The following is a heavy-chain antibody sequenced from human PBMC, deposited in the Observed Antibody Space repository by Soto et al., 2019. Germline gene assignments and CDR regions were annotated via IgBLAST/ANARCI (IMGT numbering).Heavy chain of an antibody. D-gene: IGHD3-22*01. Sequence: SETLSLTCSFSGVTMSCGAYSWNWIRQSPGKGVEWLGYISHLETTYYNPSFRSRLSLSVDRTRNQFFLSLSSMTAADKAVYYCVRGGGYAYFDYWGQVPKGTFSS. CDR3: VRGGGYAYFDY. J-gene: IGHJ4*02. V-gene: IGHV4-30-2*06. CDR1: GVTMSCGAYS. CDR2: ISHLETT.